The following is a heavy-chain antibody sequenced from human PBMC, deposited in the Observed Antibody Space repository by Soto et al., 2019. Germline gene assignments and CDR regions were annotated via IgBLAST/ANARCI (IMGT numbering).Heavy chain of an antibody. V-gene: IGHV3-23*01. Sequence: GGSLRLSCAASGFTFSSYAMSWVRQAPGKGLEWVSAISGSGGSTYYADSVKGRFTISRDNSKITLYLQMNSLRAEDTAVYYCAKGTTFFYYYMDVWGKGTTVTVSS. CDR1: GFTFSSYA. J-gene: IGHJ6*03. D-gene: IGHD1-7*01. CDR3: AKGTTFFYYYMDV. CDR2: ISGSGGST.